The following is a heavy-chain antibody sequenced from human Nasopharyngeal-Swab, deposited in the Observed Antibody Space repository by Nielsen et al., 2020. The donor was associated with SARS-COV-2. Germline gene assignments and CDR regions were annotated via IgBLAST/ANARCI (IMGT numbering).Heavy chain of an antibody. CDR3: ARALSAARPDLMGWFDP. J-gene: IGHJ5*02. Sequence: SVNVSCMASGYTFTSYYMHWVRQAPGQGLEWMGIINPSGCSTSYAQKFQGRVTMTRDTSTSPVYMELSSLGSEDTAGYYCARALSAARPDLMGWFDPWGQGTLVTVSS. V-gene: IGHV1-46*01. CDR2: INPSGCST. CDR1: GYTFTSYY. D-gene: IGHD6-6*01.